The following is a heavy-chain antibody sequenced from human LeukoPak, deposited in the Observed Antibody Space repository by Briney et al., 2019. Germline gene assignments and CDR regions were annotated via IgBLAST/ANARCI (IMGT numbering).Heavy chain of an antibody. J-gene: IGHJ4*02. V-gene: IGHV3-48*01. CDR3: AGGDRNGWYFYY. Sequence: GGSLRLSCAASGFAFSNYNMNWVRQAPGKGLEWVSYISSSSHSIHYADSVKGRFTVSRDNAQDSLYLQMSSLRAEDTALYLCAGGDRNGWYFYYWGQGTLVTVSS. CDR2: ISSSSHSI. CDR1: GFAFSNYN. D-gene: IGHD6-19*01.